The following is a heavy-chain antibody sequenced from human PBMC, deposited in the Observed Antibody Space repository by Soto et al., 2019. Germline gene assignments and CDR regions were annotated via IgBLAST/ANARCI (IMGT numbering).Heavy chain of an antibody. CDR2: IWYDGSKK. D-gene: IGHD6-19*01. Sequence: QVQLVESGGGVVQPGRSLRLSCAASGFTFSSYGMHWVRQAPGKGLEWVAVIWYDGSKKYYADSVKGRFTISRDNSKXXRXXQMNSVRAEDTAVYYCARDCAGYSSGWYQRGGFDYWGQGTLVTVSS. CDR3: ARDCAGYSSGWYQRGGFDY. J-gene: IGHJ4*02. V-gene: IGHV3-33*01. CDR1: GFTFSSYG.